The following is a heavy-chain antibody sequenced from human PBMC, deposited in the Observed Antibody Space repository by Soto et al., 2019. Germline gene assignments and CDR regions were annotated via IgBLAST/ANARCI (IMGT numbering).Heavy chain of an antibody. Sequence: PGGSLRLSCAASGFTFSSYGMHWVRQAPGKGLEWVAVIWYDGSNKYYADSVKGRFTISRDNSKNTLYLQMNSLRAEDTAVYYCARNTYYYDSSGYYYPLGFLDYWGQGTLVTVSS. CDR3: ARNTYYYDSSGYYYPLGFLDY. J-gene: IGHJ4*02. V-gene: IGHV3-33*01. CDR2: IWYDGSNK. D-gene: IGHD3-22*01. CDR1: GFTFSSYG.